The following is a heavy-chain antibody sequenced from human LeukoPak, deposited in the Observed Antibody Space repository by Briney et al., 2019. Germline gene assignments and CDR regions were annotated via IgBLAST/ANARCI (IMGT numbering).Heavy chain of an antibody. J-gene: IGHJ6*03. Sequence: VASVKVSCKASGGTFSSYAISWVRQAPGQGLEWMGGIIPIFGTANYAQKFQGRVTITADKSTSTAYMELSSLRSEDTAVYYCARTEGSSSSRGRNYYYMDVWGKGTTVTVSS. CDR3: ARTEGSSSSRGRNYYYMDV. V-gene: IGHV1-69*06. CDR1: GGTFSSYA. D-gene: IGHD6-6*01. CDR2: IIPIFGTA.